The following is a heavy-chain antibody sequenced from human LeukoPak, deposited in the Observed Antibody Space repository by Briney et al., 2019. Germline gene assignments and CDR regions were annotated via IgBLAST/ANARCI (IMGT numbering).Heavy chain of an antibody. V-gene: IGHV3-48*04. J-gene: IGHJ6*03. CDR3: ARDQFYDILTGYFYYYYYMDV. Sequence: GGSLRLSCAASGLTVSSNYMSWVRQAPGKGLEWVSYISHSSSTIDYADSVKGRFTLSRDNAKNSLYLQMNSLRAEDTAVYYCARDQFYDILTGYFYYYYYMDVWGKGTTVTISS. CDR2: ISHSSSTI. CDR1: GLTVSSNY. D-gene: IGHD3-9*01.